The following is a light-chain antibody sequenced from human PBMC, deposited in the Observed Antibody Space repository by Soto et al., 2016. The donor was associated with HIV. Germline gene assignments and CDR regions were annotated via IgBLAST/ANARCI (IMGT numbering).Light chain of an antibody. V-gene: IGLV3-21*03. J-gene: IGLJ3*02. CDR1: RVGGKS. Sequence: SYELTQPPSVSVAPGKTASITCGGNRVGGKSVHWYQQKPGQAPVLVVFRDSDRPSGIPERFSGSNSGNTATLTISRVEAGDEADYYCQVWDGGSSHWVFGGGTKPTVL. CDR3: QVWDGGSSHWV. CDR2: RDS.